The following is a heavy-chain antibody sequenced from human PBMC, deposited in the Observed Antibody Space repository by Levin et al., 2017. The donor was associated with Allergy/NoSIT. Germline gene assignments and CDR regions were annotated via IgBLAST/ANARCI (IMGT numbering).Heavy chain of an antibody. CDR2: IYYSGST. Sequence: SETLSLTCTVSGGSISSYYWSWIRQPPGKGLEWIGYIYYSGSTNYNPSLKSRVTISVDTSKNQFSLKLSSVTAADTAVYYCARGRYYDYVWGSTEVGYFDYWGQGTLVTVSS. CDR1: GGSISSYY. J-gene: IGHJ4*02. V-gene: IGHV4-59*01. D-gene: IGHD3-16*01. CDR3: ARGRYYDYVWGSTEVGYFDY.